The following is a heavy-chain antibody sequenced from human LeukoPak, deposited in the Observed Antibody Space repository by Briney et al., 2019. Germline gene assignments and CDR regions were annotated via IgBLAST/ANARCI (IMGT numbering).Heavy chain of an antibody. CDR2: ISSSGSTI. D-gene: IGHD1-1*01. Sequence: GGSLRLSCAASGFTFSSYEMNWVRQAPGKGLEWVSYISSSGSTIYYADSVKGRFTISRDNAKNSVYLQMNSLTAGDTAVYYCAREALEEPWGQGTLVTVSS. CDR3: AREALEEP. CDR1: GFTFSSYE. V-gene: IGHV3-48*03. J-gene: IGHJ5*02.